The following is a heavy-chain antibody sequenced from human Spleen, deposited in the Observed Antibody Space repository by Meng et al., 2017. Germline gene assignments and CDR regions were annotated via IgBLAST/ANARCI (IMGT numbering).Heavy chain of an antibody. D-gene: IGHD3-10*01. J-gene: IGHJ4*02. CDR2: INAGNGNT. Sequence: QVQLVQSGAEVKMPGASVRVSCKASGYSFTSYANHWVRQAPGQRPEWMGWINAGNGNTKYSQMFRGRVTMTTETHTNTVFMELRGLTSDDTAVYYCARGTPGRSYCDYWGQGTLVTVSS. CDR1: GYSFTSYA. CDR3: ARGTPGRSYCDY. V-gene: IGHV1-3*01.